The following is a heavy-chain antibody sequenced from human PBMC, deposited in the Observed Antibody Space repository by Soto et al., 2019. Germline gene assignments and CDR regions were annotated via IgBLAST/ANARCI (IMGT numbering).Heavy chain of an antibody. D-gene: IGHD3-16*01. CDR2: ISPYTGNT. J-gene: IGHJ6*02. Sequence: QVQLVQSGDEVKKPGASVKVSCKASGYIFVNYGIAWVRQAPGQGLEWMGWISPYTGNTHSATKVQGRLTTTTDTATRTAYMDLGSLTADDTAVYYCVMVDNYVTPTPQDVWGQGTTVTVSS. V-gene: IGHV1-18*01. CDR3: VMVDNYVTPTPQDV. CDR1: GYIFVNYG.